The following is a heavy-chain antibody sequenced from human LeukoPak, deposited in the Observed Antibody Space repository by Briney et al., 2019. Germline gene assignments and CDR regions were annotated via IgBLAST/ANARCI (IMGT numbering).Heavy chain of an antibody. D-gene: IGHD3-3*01. CDR2: VSGSGGST. Sequence: GGSLRLSCAASGFTFSSYAMSWVRQAPGKGLEWVSAVSGSGGSTYYADSVKGRFTISRDNSKNTLYLEMNSLRAEDAAVYYCAKNYDFWSGYYLYHFDNWGQGTLVTVSS. J-gene: IGHJ4*02. CDR3: AKNYDFWSGYYLYHFDN. V-gene: IGHV3-23*01. CDR1: GFTFSSYA.